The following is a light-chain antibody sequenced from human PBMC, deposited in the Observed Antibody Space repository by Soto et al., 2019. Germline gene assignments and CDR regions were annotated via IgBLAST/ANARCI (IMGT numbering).Light chain of an antibody. CDR3: GTWDTSLSAGV. J-gene: IGLJ1*01. Sequence: QSALAQPPSVSAAPGHNVTISCSGSSSNIGDYYVSWYQQLPETAPKLLIYDNHNRPSGIPDRFSGSKSGTSATLGITGLHPGDETDYYCGTWDTSLSAGVFGSGTKVTVL. CDR2: DNH. CDR1: SSNIGDYY. V-gene: IGLV1-51*01.